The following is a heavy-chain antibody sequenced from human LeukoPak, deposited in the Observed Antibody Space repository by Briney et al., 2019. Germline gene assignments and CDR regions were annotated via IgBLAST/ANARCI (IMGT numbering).Heavy chain of an antibody. CDR2: ISKSSTSI. V-gene: IGHV3-48*04. CDR3: AKGWGPASHPFTDYYYMDV. CDR1: GFTFSSYS. D-gene: IGHD2-2*01. J-gene: IGHJ6*03. Sequence: GGSLRLSCVASGFTFSSYSVNWVRQAPGKGLEWLSYISKSSTSIYYADSMEGRLTISRDNAKNSLFLQMNSLRVEDTAVYYCAKGWGPASHPFTDYYYMDVWGKGTTVTVSS.